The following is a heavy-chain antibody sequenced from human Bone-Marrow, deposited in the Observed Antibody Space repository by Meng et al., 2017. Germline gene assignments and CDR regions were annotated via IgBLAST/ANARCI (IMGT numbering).Heavy chain of an antibody. CDR3: ARVDDYVDFDPPVSPAFDI. D-gene: IGHD4-17*01. J-gene: IGHJ3*02. CDR2: IYSSGST. V-gene: IGHV4-59*01. CDR1: GGSISGYY. Sequence: GSLRLSCTVSGGSISGYYWSWIRQPPGKGLEWIAYIYSSGSTNYNPSLKSRVTISVDTSKNQFSLKVSSVTAADTAVYYCARVDDYVDFDPPVSPAFDIWCQGTVVTVS.